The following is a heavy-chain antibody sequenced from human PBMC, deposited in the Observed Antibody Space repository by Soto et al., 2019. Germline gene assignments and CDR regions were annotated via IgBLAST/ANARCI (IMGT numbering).Heavy chain of an antibody. CDR3: AREVEYGRVH. CDR1: GGTFSSYA. J-gene: IGHJ4*02. D-gene: IGHD1-1*01. CDR2: IIPIFGTA. Sequence: SVKVSCKASGGTFSSYAISWVRQAPGQGLEWMGGIIPIFGTANYAQKFQGRVTITADESTSTAYRELSSLRSEDTAVYYCAREVEYGRVHWGQGTLVTVSS. V-gene: IGHV1-69*13.